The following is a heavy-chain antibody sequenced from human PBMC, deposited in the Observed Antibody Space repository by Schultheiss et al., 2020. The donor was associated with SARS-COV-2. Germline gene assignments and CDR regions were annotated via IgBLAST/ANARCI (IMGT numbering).Heavy chain of an antibody. CDR3: TTVVIVGATVGG. V-gene: IGHV3-15*01. J-gene: IGHJ4*02. Sequence: GESLKISCAASGFTFSNAWMSWVRQAPGKGLEWVGRIKSKTDGGTTDYAAPVKGIFTISRDDSKNTLYLQMNSLKTEDTAVYYCTTVVIVGATVGGWGQGTLVTVSS. CDR2: IKSKTDGGTT. D-gene: IGHD1-26*01. CDR1: GFTFSNAW.